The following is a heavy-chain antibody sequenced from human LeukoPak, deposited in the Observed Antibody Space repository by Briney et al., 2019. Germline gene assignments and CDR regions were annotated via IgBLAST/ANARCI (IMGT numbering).Heavy chain of an antibody. CDR3: ARDSGELLGSYYFDY. CDR2: ISDTGSTI. Sequence: LSLTCAVYGGSFSGYYWSWIRQAPGKGLEWVSYISDTGSTIYYTDSVKGRFTISRDNAKNSLYLQMNSLRAEDTAVYYCARDSGELLGSYYFDYWGQGTLVTVSS. CDR1: GGSFSGYY. J-gene: IGHJ4*02. V-gene: IGHV3-11*04. D-gene: IGHD1-26*01.